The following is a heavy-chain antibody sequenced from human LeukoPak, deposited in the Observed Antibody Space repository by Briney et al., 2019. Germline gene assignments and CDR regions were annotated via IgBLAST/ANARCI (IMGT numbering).Heavy chain of an antibody. J-gene: IGHJ6*03. CDR2: IYYSGST. CDR1: GGSFSGYY. D-gene: IGHD2/OR15-2a*01. V-gene: IGHV4-34*01. CDR3: ASLVINYYYYYMDV. Sequence: KPSETLSLTCAVYGGSFSGYYWGWIRQPPGKGLEWIGSIYYSGSTYYNPSLKSRVTISVDTSKNQFSLKLSSVTAADTAVYYCASLVINYYYYYMDVWGKGTTVTVSS.